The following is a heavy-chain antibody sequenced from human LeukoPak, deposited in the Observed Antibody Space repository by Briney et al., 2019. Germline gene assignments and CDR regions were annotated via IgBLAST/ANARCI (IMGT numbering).Heavy chain of an antibody. CDR1: GFTFSSYA. Sequence: GGSLRLSCAASGFTFSSYAMSWVRQAPGKGLEWVSVISGSGGSTYYADSVKGRFTISRDNSKNTLYLQMNSLRAEDTAVYYCAKRSGYYDILTGHFDYWGQGTLVTVSS. D-gene: IGHD3-9*01. CDR2: ISGSGGST. J-gene: IGHJ4*02. CDR3: AKRSGYYDILTGHFDY. V-gene: IGHV3-23*01.